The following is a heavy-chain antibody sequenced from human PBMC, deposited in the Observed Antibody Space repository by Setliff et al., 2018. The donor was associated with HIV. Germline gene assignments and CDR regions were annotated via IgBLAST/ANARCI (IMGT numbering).Heavy chain of an antibody. CDR3: ARDAVSHGDGPLGDY. D-gene: IGHD4-17*01. CDR2: IRWDAATT. V-gene: IGHV3-20*04. J-gene: IGHJ4*02. CDR1: GGPFGDSS. Sequence: LTCAVHGGPFGDSSYSWIRQPPGKGLEWISGIRWDAATTGYAASVEGRFTISRDDVKKTLYLEMNSLRAEDTALYYCARDAVSHGDGPLGDYWGQGTLVTVSS.